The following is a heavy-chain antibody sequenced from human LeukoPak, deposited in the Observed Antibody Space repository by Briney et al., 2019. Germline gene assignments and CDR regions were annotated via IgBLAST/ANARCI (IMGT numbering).Heavy chain of an antibody. Sequence: SETLSLTCAVYGGSFSGYYWSWIRQPPGKGLEWIGEINHSGSTNYNPSLKSRVTISVDTSKNQFSLKLSSVTAADTAVYYCARHRITPDYYGSGSSPNPYYYYYMDVWGKGTTVTISS. V-gene: IGHV4-34*01. CDR1: GGSFSGYY. J-gene: IGHJ6*03. CDR3: ARHRITPDYYGSGSSPNPYYYYYMDV. CDR2: INHSGST. D-gene: IGHD3-10*01.